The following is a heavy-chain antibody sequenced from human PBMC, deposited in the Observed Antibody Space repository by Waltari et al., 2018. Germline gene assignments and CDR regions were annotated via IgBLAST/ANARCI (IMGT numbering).Heavy chain of an antibody. CDR3: ARDGDSSGYPKY. CDR1: GSTSGAYY. V-gene: IGHV3-11*04. D-gene: IGHD3-22*01. Sequence: QVRRVGPGGGLARPGGSLRPSCAASGSTSGAYYMSWLRQAPGKGLEWVSYISSSGSTIYYADSVKGRFTISRDNAKNSLYLQMNSLRAEDTAVYYCARDGDSSGYPKYWGQGTLVTVSS. J-gene: IGHJ4*02. CDR2: ISSSGSTI.